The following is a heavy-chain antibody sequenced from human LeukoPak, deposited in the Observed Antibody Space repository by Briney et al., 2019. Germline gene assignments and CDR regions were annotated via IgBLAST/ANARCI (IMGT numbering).Heavy chain of an antibody. CDR1: GFTFSTYA. CDR3: AKGVSSVVYALNWFDP. J-gene: IGHJ5*02. CDR2: ISSSGGTT. D-gene: IGHD2-8*02. Sequence: GGSLRLSCAASGFTFSTYAVNWVRQAPGKGLEWVSAISSSGGTTYYADSVKGRFTISRDNSKNTLYLQMNSLRAEDTAVYYCAKGVSSVVYALNWFDPWGQGTLVTVSS. V-gene: IGHV3-23*01.